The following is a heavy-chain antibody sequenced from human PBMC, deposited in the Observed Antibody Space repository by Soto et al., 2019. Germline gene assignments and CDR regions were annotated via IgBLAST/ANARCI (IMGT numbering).Heavy chain of an antibody. D-gene: IGHD3-10*01. CDR3: ARTGFGPLHGLVDV. CDR1: GGSISSYY. Sequence: QVQLQESGPGLVKPSETMSLSCTVSGGSISSYYWSWFRQSPGKRMEWIGYVHHSWGSSYNPSLQSRVAISLDTSKSQFSLEVTSVTATDTAVYYGARTGFGPLHGLVDVWGQGTTVTVSS. J-gene: IGHJ6*02. V-gene: IGHV4-59*08. CDR2: VHHSWGS.